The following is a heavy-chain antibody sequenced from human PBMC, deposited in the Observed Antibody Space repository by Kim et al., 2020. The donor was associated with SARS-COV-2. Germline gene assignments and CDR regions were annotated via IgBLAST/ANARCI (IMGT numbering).Heavy chain of an antibody. Sequence: ASVKVSCKVSGYTLTELSMHWVRQAPGKGLEWMGGFDPEDGETIYAQKFQGRVTMTEDTSTDTAYMELSSLRSEDTAVYYCATDLYYYDSSGYHKRRWGQGTLVTVSS. J-gene: IGHJ4*02. CDR3: ATDLYYYDSSGYHKRR. CDR2: FDPEDGET. V-gene: IGHV1-24*01. CDR1: GYTLTELS. D-gene: IGHD3-22*01.